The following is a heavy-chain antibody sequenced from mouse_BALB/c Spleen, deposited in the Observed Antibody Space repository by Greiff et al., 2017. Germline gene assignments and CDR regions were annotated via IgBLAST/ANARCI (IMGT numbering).Heavy chain of an antibody. D-gene: IGHD2-4*01. CDR1: GFTFRSYG. J-gene: IGHJ3*01. CDR3: ASPIYYDYDEGFAY. Sequence: DVMLVESGGGLVQPGGSLKLSCAASGFTFRSYGMSWVRQTPDKRLELVATINSNGGSTYYPDSVKGRFTISRDNAKNTLYLQMSSLKSEDTAMYYCASPIYYDYDEGFAYWGQGTLVTVSA. V-gene: IGHV5-6-3*01. CDR2: INSNGGST.